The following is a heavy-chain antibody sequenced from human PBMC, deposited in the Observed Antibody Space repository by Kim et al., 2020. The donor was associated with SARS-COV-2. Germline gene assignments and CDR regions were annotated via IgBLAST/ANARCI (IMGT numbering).Heavy chain of an antibody. CDR1: GFTFSSYG. J-gene: IGHJ6*02. CDR2: IWYDGSNK. Sequence: GGSLRLSCAASGFTFSSYGMHWVRQAPGKGLEWVAVIWYDGSNKYYADSVKGRFTISRDNSKNTLYLQMNSLRAEDTAVYYCAKDRGLLRGVYTWELLGGMDVWGQGTTVTVSS. D-gene: IGHD1-26*01. CDR3: AKDRGLLRGVYTWELLGGMDV. V-gene: IGHV3-33*06.